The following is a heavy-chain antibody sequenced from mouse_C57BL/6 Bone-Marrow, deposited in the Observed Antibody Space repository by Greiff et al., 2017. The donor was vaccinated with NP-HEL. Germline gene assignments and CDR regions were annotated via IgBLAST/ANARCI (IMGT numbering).Heavy chain of an antibody. D-gene: IGHD1-1*01. J-gene: IGHJ2*01. CDR1: GYSITSGYY. CDR3: AATVSGDY. Sequence: VQLQESGPGLVKPSQSLSLTCSVTGYSITSGYYWNWIRQFPGNKLEWMGYISYDGSNNYNPSLKNRISITRDTSKNQFFLKLNSVTTEDTATYYCAATVSGDYWGQGTTLTVSS. V-gene: IGHV3-6*01. CDR2: ISYDGSN.